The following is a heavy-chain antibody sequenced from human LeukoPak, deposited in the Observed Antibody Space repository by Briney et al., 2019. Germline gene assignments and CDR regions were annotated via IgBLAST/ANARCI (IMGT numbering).Heavy chain of an antibody. CDR2: INHSGST. V-gene: IGHV4-34*01. Sequence: AETLSLTCAVEGESVRGYYGSWIRQPPGGGLEWIGEINHSGSTNYNPSLKSRVTISVDTSKNQFSLKLSSVTAADTAVYYCARAVVVVPAAMFFDYWGQGTLVTVSS. CDR3: ARAVVVVPAAMFFDY. CDR1: GESVRGYY. D-gene: IGHD2-2*01. J-gene: IGHJ4*02.